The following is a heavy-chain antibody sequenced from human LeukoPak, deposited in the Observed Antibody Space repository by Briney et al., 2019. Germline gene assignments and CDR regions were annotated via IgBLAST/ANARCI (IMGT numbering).Heavy chain of an antibody. V-gene: IGHV1-8*03. Sequence: ASVKVSCKAPGYTFTSYDINWVRQATGQGLEWMGWKNPNSGNTGYAQKFQGRVTITRNTSISTAYMELSSLRSEDTAVYYCARAPAYYDILTGYYPNWFDPWGQGTLVTVSS. CDR2: KNPNSGNT. J-gene: IGHJ5*02. CDR1: GYTFTSYD. CDR3: ARAPAYYDILTGYYPNWFDP. D-gene: IGHD3-9*01.